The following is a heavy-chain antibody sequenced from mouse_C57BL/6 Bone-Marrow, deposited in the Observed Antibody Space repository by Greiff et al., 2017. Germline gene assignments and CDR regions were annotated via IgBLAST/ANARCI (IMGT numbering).Heavy chain of an antibody. J-gene: IGHJ3*01. CDR1: GYTFTSYG. Sequence: VQLQQSGAELARPGASVKLSCKASGYTFTSYGISWVKQRTGQGLEWIGEIYPRSGNTYYNEKFKGKATLTADKSSSTAYMELRRLTSEDSSVYFCARKEREFAYWGQGTLVTVSA. V-gene: IGHV1-81*01. CDR3: ARKEREFAY. CDR2: IYPRSGNT.